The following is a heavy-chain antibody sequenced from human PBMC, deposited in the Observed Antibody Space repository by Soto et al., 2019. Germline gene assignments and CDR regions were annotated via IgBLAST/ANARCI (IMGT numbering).Heavy chain of an antibody. J-gene: IGHJ4*02. D-gene: IGHD3-10*01. CDR2: INPRNNRT. CDR1: GYTFTNFY. CDR3: TRRGQDY. Sequence: QVHLVQSGAEVKKPGASVKVSCKASGYTFTNFYMHWVRQAPGQGPEWMGAINPRNNRTSYERKFQGRLTVTREPSTSTVYMELSNLRSDDTAVYFCTRRGQDYWGQGTLVTVS. V-gene: IGHV1-46*01.